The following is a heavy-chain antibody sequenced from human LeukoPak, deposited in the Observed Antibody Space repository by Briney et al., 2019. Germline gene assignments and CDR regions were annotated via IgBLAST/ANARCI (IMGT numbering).Heavy chain of an antibody. V-gene: IGHV3-74*01. J-gene: IGHJ4*02. CDR2: LETEGADT. D-gene: IGHD3-22*01. CDR1: GFTFGTYW. Sequence: GGALRLSCAGSGFTFGTYWMHWVGQAPGKGLVWVSRLETEGADTAYAGSVKGRFTISRDHPNHTLYLQMHSLTAKDTAVYYCAKLPPLGDYDSSGYYHLDYWGQGTLVTVSS. CDR3: AKLPPLGDYDSSGYYHLDY.